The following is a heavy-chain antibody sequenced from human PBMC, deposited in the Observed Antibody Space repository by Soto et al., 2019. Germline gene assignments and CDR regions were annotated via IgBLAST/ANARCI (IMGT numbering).Heavy chain of an antibody. J-gene: IGHJ4*02. V-gene: IGHV1-3*01. CDR1: GYTFTSYD. CDR3: ARSIVVVTALDY. Sequence: ASVKVSCKASGYTFTSYDINWVRQATGQRLEWMGWINAGNGNTKYAQKFQGRVTMTRNTSTSTAYMELSSLRSEDTAVYYCARSIVVVTALDYWGQGTLVTVSS. CDR2: INAGNGNT. D-gene: IGHD2-21*02.